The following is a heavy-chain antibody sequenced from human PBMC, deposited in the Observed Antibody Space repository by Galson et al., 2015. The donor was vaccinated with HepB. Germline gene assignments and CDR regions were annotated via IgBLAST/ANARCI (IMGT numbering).Heavy chain of an antibody. CDR2: ITSTSYT. Sequence: SLRLSCAASGFTFSDYYMNWIRQAPGKGLEWVSYITSTSYTNYADSVKGRFTISRDNAKNSLYLQMNSLRAEDTAVYYCARDVYGIDIWGQGTMVTVPS. CDR3: ARDVYGIDI. CDR1: GFTFSDYY. J-gene: IGHJ3*02. V-gene: IGHV3-11*05. D-gene: IGHD5/OR15-5a*01.